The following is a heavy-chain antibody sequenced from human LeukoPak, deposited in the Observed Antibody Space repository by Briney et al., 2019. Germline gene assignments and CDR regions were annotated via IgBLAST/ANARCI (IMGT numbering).Heavy chain of an antibody. D-gene: IGHD2/OR15-2a*01. J-gene: IGHJ4*02. CDR2: IRSSSSTM. CDR3: AKDLSVRKGSFDY. CDR1: GFTFSSYG. Sequence: GGSLRLSCAASGFTFSSYGMSWVRQAPGKGLEWVSYIRSSSSTMYYADSVKGRFTISRDNSMNTLYVQMSSLRAEDTAVYYCAKDLSVRKGSFDYWGQGTLVTVAS. V-gene: IGHV3-48*01.